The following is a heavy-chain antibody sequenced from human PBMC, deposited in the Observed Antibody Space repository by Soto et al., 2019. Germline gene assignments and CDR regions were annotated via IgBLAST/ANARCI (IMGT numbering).Heavy chain of an antibody. V-gene: IGHV4-34*01. J-gene: IGHJ4*02. CDR2: INHSGST. CDR1: GGSFSGYY. D-gene: IGHD3-16*02. Sequence: QVQLQQWGAGLLKPSEALSLTCAVYGGSFSGYYWSWIRQPPGKGLEWIGEINHSGSTNYNPSLKSRVTISVDTSKNQFSLKLSSVTAADTAVYYCARGYVVIGDYVWGSYRYTRGSNGVDYWGQGTLVTVSS. CDR3: ARGYVVIGDYVWGSYRYTRGSNGVDY.